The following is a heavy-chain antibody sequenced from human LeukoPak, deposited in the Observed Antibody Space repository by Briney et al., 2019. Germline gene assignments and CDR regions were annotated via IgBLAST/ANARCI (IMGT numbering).Heavy chain of an antibody. J-gene: IGHJ4*02. Sequence: SETLSLTCAVYGGSFSGYYWSWIRQPPGKGLEWIGEINHSGGLNYNPSLKSRVTISVDTSKNQISLKMNSVTAADAAVYYCARLESKSGSYYNYWGQGTLVTVSS. D-gene: IGHD1-26*01. CDR1: GGSFSGYY. CDR3: ARLESKSGSYYNY. V-gene: IGHV4-34*01. CDR2: INHSGGL.